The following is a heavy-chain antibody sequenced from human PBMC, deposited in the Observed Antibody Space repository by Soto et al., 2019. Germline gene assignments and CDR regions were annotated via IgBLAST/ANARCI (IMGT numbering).Heavy chain of an antibody. CDR3: TPWSSSPYCSSTSWYYPFDY. CDR1: GFTFSSYA. D-gene: IGHD2-2*01. CDR2: ISGSGGST. J-gene: IGHJ4*02. Sequence: GGSLRLSCAASGFTFSSYAMSWVRQAPGKGLEWVSAISGSGGSTYYADSVKGRFPISGDNSKNTLYLQMNSLKTEDTAVYYCTPWSSSPYCSSTSWYYPFDYWGQGTLVTVSA. V-gene: IGHV3-23*01.